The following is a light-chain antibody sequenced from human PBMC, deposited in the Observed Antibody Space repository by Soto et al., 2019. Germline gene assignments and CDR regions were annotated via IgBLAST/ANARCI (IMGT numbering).Light chain of an antibody. J-gene: IGKJ2*01. V-gene: IGKV3-15*01. CDR1: QSISGN. CDR2: GAS. CDR3: QQYNNWPPYT. Sequence: EVVMTQSPATLSASPGERATLSCRASQSISGNLAWYQQRPGQAPRLLIYGASTRATGIPARFSGSGSGTEFALTISRLQSEDFAIYYCQQYNNWPPYTFGQGTKLEIK.